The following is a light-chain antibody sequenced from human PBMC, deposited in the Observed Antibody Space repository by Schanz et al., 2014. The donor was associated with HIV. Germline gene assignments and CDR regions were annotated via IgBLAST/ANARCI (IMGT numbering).Light chain of an antibody. CDR3: QQYGSSPRT. J-gene: IGKJ1*01. V-gene: IGKV3-15*01. Sequence: EIVLTQSPGTLSLSPGERATLSCRASQSVSSNLAWYQQKPGQAPRLLIYDASTRAAGIPAMFSGTGSGTEFTLTISSPQSDDVAVYYCQQYGSSPRTFGQGTNVEVK. CDR1: QSVSSN. CDR2: DAS.